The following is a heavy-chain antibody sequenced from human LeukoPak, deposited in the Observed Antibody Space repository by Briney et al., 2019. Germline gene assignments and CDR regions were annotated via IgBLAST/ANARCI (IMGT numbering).Heavy chain of an antibody. CDR3: ARAVDYYGSGSFHPYGMDV. Sequence: GGSLRLSCAASGFTVSSNYMSWVRQAPGKGLEWVSVIYSGGSTYYADSVKGRFTISRDNSKNTLYLQMNSLRAEDTAVYYCARAVDYYGSGSFHPYGMDVWGQGTTVTVSS. CDR1: GFTVSSNY. J-gene: IGHJ6*02. CDR2: IYSGGST. V-gene: IGHV3-53*01. D-gene: IGHD3-10*01.